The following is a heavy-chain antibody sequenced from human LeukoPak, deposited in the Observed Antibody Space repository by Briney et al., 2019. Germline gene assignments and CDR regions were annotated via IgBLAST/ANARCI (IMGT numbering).Heavy chain of an antibody. CDR2: IHYTGST. CDR1: GGSISSYY. J-gene: IGHJ4*02. V-gene: IGHV4-59*12. Sequence: SETLSLTCTVSGGSISSYYWSWIRQSPGKGLECIGYIHYTGSTNYNPSLKSRVTISVDTSKNQFSLKLSSVTAADTAVYYCARDVVRFLEWYPYFDYWGQGTLVTVSS. CDR3: ARDVVRFLEWYPYFDY. D-gene: IGHD3-3*01.